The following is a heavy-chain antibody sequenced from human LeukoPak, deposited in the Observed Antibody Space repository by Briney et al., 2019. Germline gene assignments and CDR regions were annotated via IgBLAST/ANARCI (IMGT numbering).Heavy chain of an antibody. CDR2: INPNSGGT. J-gene: IGHJ5*02. V-gene: IGHV1-2*02. CDR3: ARGRGITMIVVVSNNWFDP. D-gene: IGHD3-22*01. Sequence: ASVKVSCKASGYTFTGYYMHWVRQAPGQGLEWMGWINPNSGGTNYAQKFQGRVTMTRDTSISTAYMELSRLRSDDTAVYYCARGRGITMIVVVSNNWFDPWGQGTLVTVSS. CDR1: GYTFTGYY.